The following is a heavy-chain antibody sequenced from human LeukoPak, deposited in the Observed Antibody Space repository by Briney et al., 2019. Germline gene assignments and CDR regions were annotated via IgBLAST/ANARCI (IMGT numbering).Heavy chain of an antibody. Sequence: KPSETLSLTCTVSGGSISSSSYYWGWIRQPPGKGLEWIGSIYYSGSTYYNPSLKSRVTISVDTSKNQFSLKLSSVTAADTAVYYCARHEAVAYPDAFDIWGQGTMVTVSS. CDR1: GGSISSSSYY. J-gene: IGHJ3*02. V-gene: IGHV4-39*01. CDR3: ARHEAVAYPDAFDI. D-gene: IGHD6-19*01. CDR2: IYYSGST.